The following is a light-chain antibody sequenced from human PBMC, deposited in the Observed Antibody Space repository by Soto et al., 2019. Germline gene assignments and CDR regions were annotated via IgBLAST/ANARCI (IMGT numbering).Light chain of an antibody. Sequence: SYELTQPPSVSVSPGQTASITCSGDKLGDTYTCWYQQKPGQSPVLVIYQDGKRPSGIPERFSGSSSGNTATLTISGTQAMDEADYYCQAWHSTTPVIFGVGTKLTVL. J-gene: IGLJ2*01. CDR1: KLGDTY. V-gene: IGLV3-1*01. CDR3: QAWHSTTPVI. CDR2: QDG.